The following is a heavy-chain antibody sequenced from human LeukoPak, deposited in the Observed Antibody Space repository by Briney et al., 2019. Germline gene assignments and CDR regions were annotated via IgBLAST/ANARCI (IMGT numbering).Heavy chain of an antibody. CDR3: ARTLYGTDGYYGMDV. V-gene: IGHV1-69*01. CDR1: GGTFSSYA. D-gene: IGHD5-24*01. CDR2: IIPIFGTA. J-gene: IGHJ6*02. Sequence: ASVKVSCKASGGTFSSYAISWVRQAPGQGLEWMGGIIPIFGTANYAQKFQGRVTITADESTSTAYMELSSLRSEDTAVYYCARTLYGTDGYYGMDVWGQGTTVTVSS.